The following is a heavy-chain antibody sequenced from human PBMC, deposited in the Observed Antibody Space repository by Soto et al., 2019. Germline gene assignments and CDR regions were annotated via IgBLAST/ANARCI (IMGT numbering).Heavy chain of an antibody. CDR2: ISASHGST. J-gene: IGHJ4*02. D-gene: IGHD3-3*01. V-gene: IGHV3-23*01. Sequence: GGSLRLSCAASGFTFSNYAMNWVRQAPEKGLEWVSSISASHGSTYYADSVHGRFTISRDNSKNTLYLQMNTLRVEDTAIYYYATGSIGSGYYLYYWGQGTLFTVSS. CDR1: GFTFSNYA. CDR3: ATGSIGSGYYLYY.